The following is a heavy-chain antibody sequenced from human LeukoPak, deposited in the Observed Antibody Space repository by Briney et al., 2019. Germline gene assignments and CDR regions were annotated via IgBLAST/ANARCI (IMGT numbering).Heavy chain of an antibody. CDR2: IYTSGST. Sequence: SETLSLTCTVSGGSISSYYWSWIRQPAGKGLEWIGRIYTSGSTNYNPSLKSRVTISVDTSKNQFSLKLSSVTAADTPVYYCAREDQDYDFWSGYYQERGTFDYWGQGTLVTVSS. CDR1: GGSISSYY. J-gene: IGHJ4*02. CDR3: AREDQDYDFWSGYYQERGTFDY. D-gene: IGHD3-3*01. V-gene: IGHV4-4*07.